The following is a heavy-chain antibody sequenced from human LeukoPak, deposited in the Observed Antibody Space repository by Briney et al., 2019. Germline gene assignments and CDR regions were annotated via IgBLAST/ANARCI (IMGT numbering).Heavy chain of an antibody. D-gene: IGHD3-9*01. CDR1: GGSISSYY. CDR3: ARYDILTGLQGGFFDY. Sequence: SETLSLTCTVSGGSISSYYWSWIRQSPGKGLEWIGYIYYSGSTYYNPSLKSRVTMSVDTSKNQFSLKLSSVTAVDTAVYYCARYDILTGLQGGFFDYWGQGTLVTVSS. J-gene: IGHJ4*02. CDR2: IYYSGST. V-gene: IGHV4-59*04.